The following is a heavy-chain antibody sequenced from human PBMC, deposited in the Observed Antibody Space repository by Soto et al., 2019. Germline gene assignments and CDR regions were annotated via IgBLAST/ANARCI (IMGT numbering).Heavy chain of an antibody. J-gene: IGHJ5*02. D-gene: IGHD6-6*01. V-gene: IGHV4-34*01. CDR3: ARGRRIAARGQRVYNWFDP. Sequence: QVQLQQWGAGLLKPSETLSLTCAVYGGSFSGYYWSWIRQPPGKGLEWIGEINHSGSTNYNPSLKSRVTISVDTSKNQFSLKLSSVTAADTAVYYCARGRRIAARGQRVYNWFDPWGQGTLVTVSS. CDR1: GGSFSGYY. CDR2: INHSGST.